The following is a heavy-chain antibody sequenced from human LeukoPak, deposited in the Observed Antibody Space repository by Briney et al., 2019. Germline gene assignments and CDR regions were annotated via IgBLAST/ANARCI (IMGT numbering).Heavy chain of an antibody. CDR2: IKSKTDGGTT. CDR3: TTASSQWLVLAPVEDAFDI. Sequence: PGGSLTLSCAASGFTFSNAWMSWVRQAPGKGLEWVGRIKSKTDGGTTDDAAPVKSRFTISRDESKNTLQLQMTSRKTEDTAVYYCTTASSQWLVLAPVEDAFDIWGQGTMVTVSS. CDR1: GFTFSNAW. D-gene: IGHD6-19*01. J-gene: IGHJ3*02. V-gene: IGHV3-15*01.